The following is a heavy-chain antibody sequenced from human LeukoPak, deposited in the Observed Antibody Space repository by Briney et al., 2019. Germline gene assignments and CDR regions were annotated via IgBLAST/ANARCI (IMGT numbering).Heavy chain of an antibody. Sequence: PGGSLRLSCAASGFTFSSYGMHWVRQAPGKGLEWVAVISYDGSSKYYADSVKGRLTISRDNSKNTLYLQMNSLRAEDTAVYYCAKDLEVSEWELTGIDYWGQGTLVTVSS. D-gene: IGHD3-3*01. V-gene: IGHV3-30*18. J-gene: IGHJ4*02. CDR1: GFTFSSYG. CDR2: ISYDGSSK. CDR3: AKDLEVSEWELTGIDY.